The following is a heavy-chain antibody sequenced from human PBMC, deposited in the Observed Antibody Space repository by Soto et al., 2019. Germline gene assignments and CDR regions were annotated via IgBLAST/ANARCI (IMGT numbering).Heavy chain of an antibody. CDR3: AKYQPPEFDP. D-gene: IGHD2-2*01. J-gene: IGHJ5*02. Sequence: SETLSLTCSVSGASIGSGDDYWTWIRQSPGKGLEWIGYISDSGSTFYNPSLRSRLAIALDTSKNHFSLKLNSVTAAETAVYYCAKYQPPEFDPWGKGLPVTVSS. CDR1: GASIGSGDDY. V-gene: IGHV4-30-4*08. CDR2: ISDSGST.